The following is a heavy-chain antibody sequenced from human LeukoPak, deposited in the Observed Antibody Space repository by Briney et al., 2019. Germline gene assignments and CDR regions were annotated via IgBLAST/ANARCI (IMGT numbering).Heavy chain of an antibody. D-gene: IGHD4-17*01. V-gene: IGHV1-18*01. CDR1: GGTFSSYA. CDR3: AREAGTRGYYYYMDV. CDR2: ISAYNGNT. J-gene: IGHJ6*03. Sequence: ASVKVSCKASGGTFSSYAISWVRQAPGQWLEWMGWISAYNGNTNYAQKLQGRVTMTTDTSTSTAYMELRSLRSDDTAVYYCAREAGTRGYYYYMDVWGKGTTVTVSS.